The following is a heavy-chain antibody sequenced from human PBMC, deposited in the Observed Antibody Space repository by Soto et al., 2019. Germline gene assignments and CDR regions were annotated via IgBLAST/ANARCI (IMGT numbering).Heavy chain of an antibody. Sequence: EVQLVESGGGLVQPGGSLRLSCAASGFTFSSWSMNWVRQAPGKGLEWVSYINSISTAIHYADSVKGRFTISRDNVNDLLFLQMNSLRDEDTAVYYCARDSRPFDFWGRGTLVTVSS. J-gene: IGHJ2*01. V-gene: IGHV3-48*02. CDR2: INSISTAI. CDR1: GFTFSSWS. CDR3: ARDSRPFDF.